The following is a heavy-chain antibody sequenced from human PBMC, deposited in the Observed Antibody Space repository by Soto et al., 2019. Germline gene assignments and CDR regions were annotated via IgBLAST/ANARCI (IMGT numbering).Heavy chain of an antibody. Sequence: GGSLRLSCAASGFTFSSYGMHWVRQAPGKGLEWVAVISYDGSNKYYADSVKGRFTISRDNSKNTLYLQMNSLRAEDTAVYYCAKNRPDYGDITYYYSGMDVWGQGTTVTVSS. CDR1: GFTFSSYG. V-gene: IGHV3-30*18. J-gene: IGHJ6*02. CDR3: AKNRPDYGDITYYYSGMDV. D-gene: IGHD4-17*01. CDR2: ISYDGSNK.